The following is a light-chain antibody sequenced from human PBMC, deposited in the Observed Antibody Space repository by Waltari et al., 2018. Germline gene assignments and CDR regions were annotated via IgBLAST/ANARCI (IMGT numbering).Light chain of an antibody. V-gene: IGLV2-23*01. J-gene: IGLJ1*01. CDR2: EGR. CDR3: CSYAGSRNYV. CDR1: SSDVGSYNL. Sequence: QSALTQPASVSGSPGQSITISCTGTSSDVGSYNLVSWYQQHPGKAPKLMIYEGRKRPSGVSNRFSGSKSGNTASLTISGLQAEDEADYYCCSYAGSRNYVFGTGTKVTVL.